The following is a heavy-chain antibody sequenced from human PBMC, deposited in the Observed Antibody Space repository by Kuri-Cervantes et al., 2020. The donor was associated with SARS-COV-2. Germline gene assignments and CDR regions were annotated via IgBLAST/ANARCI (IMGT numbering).Heavy chain of an antibody. CDR1: GFTFSSYW. J-gene: IGHJ4*02. V-gene: IGHV3-7*03. CDR2: IKQDGSEK. Sequence: GESLKISCAASGFTFSSYWMSWVRQAPGKGLEWVANIKQDGSEKYYVDSVKGRFTISRDNSKNSLYLQMNSLRAEDTALYYCAKASKVQLTELDYWGQGTLVTVSS. CDR3: AKASKVQLTELDY. D-gene: IGHD5-18*01.